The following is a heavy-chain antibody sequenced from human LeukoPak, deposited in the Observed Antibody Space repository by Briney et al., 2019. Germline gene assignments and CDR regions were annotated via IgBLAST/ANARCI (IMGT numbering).Heavy chain of an antibody. V-gene: IGHV3-23*01. CDR2: ISGSGGST. D-gene: IGHD3-9*01. J-gene: IGHJ4*02. CDR3: AKFPQTDLTFDY. Sequence: PGGSLRLSCEASGFTFSNAWMSWVRQAPGKGLEWVSAISGSGGSTYYADSVKGRFTISRDNSKNTLYLQMNSLRAEDTAVYYCAKFPQTDLTFDYWGQGTLVTVSS. CDR1: GFTFSNAW.